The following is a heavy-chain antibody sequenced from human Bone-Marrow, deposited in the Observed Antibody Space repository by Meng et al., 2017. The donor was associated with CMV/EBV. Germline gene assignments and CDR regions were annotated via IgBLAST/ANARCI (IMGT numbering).Heavy chain of an antibody. V-gene: IGHV1-69*10. Sequence: SVKVSCKASGGTFSSYAISWVRQAPGQGLEWMGGIIPILGIANYAQKFQGRVIMTGDMSTSTVYMELSSLRSEDTAVYYCAMGATIIAEFWGQGALVTVSS. D-gene: IGHD1-26*01. CDR1: GGTFSSYA. CDR3: AMGATIIAEF. CDR2: IIPILGIA. J-gene: IGHJ4*02.